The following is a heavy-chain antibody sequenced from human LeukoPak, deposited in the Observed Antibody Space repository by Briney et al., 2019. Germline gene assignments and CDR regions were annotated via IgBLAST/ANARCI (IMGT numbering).Heavy chain of an antibody. J-gene: IGHJ3*02. D-gene: IGHD1-26*01. CDR3: AKDSGSYYELNGRAFDI. Sequence: GGSLRLSCAASGFTFSSYGMHWVRQAPGKGLEWVAFIRYDGSNKYYADSVKGRFTISRDNSKNTLYLQMNSLRAEDTAVYYCAKDSGSYYELNGRAFDIWGQGTMVTVSS. CDR2: IRYDGSNK. V-gene: IGHV3-30*02. CDR1: GFTFSSYG.